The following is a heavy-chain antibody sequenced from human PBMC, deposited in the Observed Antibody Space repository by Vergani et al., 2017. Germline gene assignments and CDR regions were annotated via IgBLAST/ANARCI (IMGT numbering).Heavy chain of an antibody. Sequence: QVQLVQSGAAVKKPGSSVKVSCKASGGTFSSYAISWVRQAPGPGLEWMGGIIPIFGTANYAQKFQGRVPITADESTSTAYMELSSLRSEDTAVYYCARRRASRGFGELLYFDYWGQGTLVTVSS. CDR2: IIPIFGTA. CDR1: GGTFSSYA. D-gene: IGHD3-10*01. J-gene: IGHJ4*02. V-gene: IGHV1-69*01. CDR3: ARRRASRGFGELLYFDY.